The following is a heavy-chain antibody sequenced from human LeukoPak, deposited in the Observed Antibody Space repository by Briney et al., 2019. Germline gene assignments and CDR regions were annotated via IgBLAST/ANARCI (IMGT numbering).Heavy chain of an antibody. V-gene: IGHV3-21*01. CDR2: ISSSSSYI. CDR1: GFTFSSYA. Sequence: GGSLRLSCAVSGFTFSSYAMSWVRQAPGKGLEWVSSISSSSSYIYYADSVKGRFTISRDNAKNSLYLQMNSLRAEDTAVYYCAREVAAAGFDYWGQGTLVTVSS. CDR3: AREVAAAGFDY. D-gene: IGHD6-13*01. J-gene: IGHJ4*02.